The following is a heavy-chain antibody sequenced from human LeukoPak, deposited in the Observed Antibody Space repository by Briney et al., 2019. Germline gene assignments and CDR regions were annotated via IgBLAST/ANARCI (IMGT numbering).Heavy chain of an antibody. CDR2: IYYSGST. CDR1: GGSTSSYY. J-gene: IGHJ4*02. D-gene: IGHD3-16*01. V-gene: IGHV4-59*01. Sequence: SETLSLTCTVSGGSTSSYYWSWIRQPPGKGLEWIGYIYYSGSTNYNPSLKSRVTMSVDTSKNQFSLKLSSVTAADTAVYYCARYGLAYTYDFWGQGTLVTVSS. CDR3: ARYGLAYTYDF.